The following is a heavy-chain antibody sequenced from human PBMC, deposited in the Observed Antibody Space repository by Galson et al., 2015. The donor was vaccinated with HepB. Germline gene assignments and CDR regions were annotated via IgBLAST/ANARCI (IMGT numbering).Heavy chain of an antibody. Sequence: SVKVSCKASGYTFTSYYMHWVRQAPGQGLEWMGIINPSGGSTSYAQKFQGRVTMTRDTSTSTVYMELSSLRSEDTAVYYCARDPAPYYYGSGSPPYYGMDVWGQGTTVTVSS. V-gene: IGHV1-46*03. D-gene: IGHD3-10*01. CDR3: ARDPAPYYYGSGSPPYYGMDV. J-gene: IGHJ6*02. CDR1: GYTFTSYY. CDR2: INPSGGST.